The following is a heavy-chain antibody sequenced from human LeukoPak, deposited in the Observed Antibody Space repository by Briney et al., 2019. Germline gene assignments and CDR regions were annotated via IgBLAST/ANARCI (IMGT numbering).Heavy chain of an antibody. Sequence: ASVKVSCKASGYTFTSYGISWVRQAPGQGLEWMGWINPNSGGTNYAQKFQGRVTMTRDTSISTAYMELSRLRSDDTAVYYCAPTRVSSWYDYWGQGTLVTVSS. D-gene: IGHD6-13*01. J-gene: IGHJ4*02. CDR2: INPNSGGT. CDR1: GYTFTSYG. V-gene: IGHV1-2*02. CDR3: APTRVSSWYDY.